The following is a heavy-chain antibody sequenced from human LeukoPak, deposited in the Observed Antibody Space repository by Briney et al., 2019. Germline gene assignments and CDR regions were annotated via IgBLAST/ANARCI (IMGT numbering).Heavy chain of an antibody. Sequence: SETLSLTCTVSGGSISSGGYYWSWIRQHPGKGLEWIGYIYYSGSTYYNPSLKSRVTISVDTSKNQFSLKLSSVTAADTAVYYCARGFGNYVRLDYWGQGTLVTVSS. D-gene: IGHD4-11*01. CDR2: IYYSGST. J-gene: IGHJ4*02. V-gene: IGHV4-31*03. CDR3: ARGFGNYVRLDY. CDR1: GGSISSGGYY.